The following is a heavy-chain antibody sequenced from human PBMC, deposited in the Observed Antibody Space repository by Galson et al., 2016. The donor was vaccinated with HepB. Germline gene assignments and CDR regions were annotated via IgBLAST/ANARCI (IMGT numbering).Heavy chain of an antibody. D-gene: IGHD1-26*01. J-gene: IGHJ4*02. CDR3: ATRLRAQAN. CDR2: ISGSREAI. CDR1: GFTFSTYA. Sequence: SLRLSCAASGFTFSTYAMSWVRQAPGNGLEWVSGISGSREAIYYADSVKSRFTISRDNSKNALYLQMNSLRAEDTAVYYCATRLRAQANWGQGAQVTVSS. V-gene: IGHV3-23*01.